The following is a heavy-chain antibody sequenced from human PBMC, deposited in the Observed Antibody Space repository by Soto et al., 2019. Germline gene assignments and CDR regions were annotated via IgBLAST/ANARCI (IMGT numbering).Heavy chain of an antibody. V-gene: IGHV1-46*01. D-gene: IGHD3-22*01. CDR3: ARDRTESSCWSYYYYGMDV. CDR2: INPSGGST. Sequence: ASGKVSAKASGYTFTSYYMHWVRQAPGQGLEWMGIINPSGGSTSYAQKFQGRVTMTRDTSTSTVYMELRSLRSEDTAVYYCARDRTESSCWSYYYYGMDVWGQGTTVTVSS. J-gene: IGHJ6*02. CDR1: GYTFTSYY.